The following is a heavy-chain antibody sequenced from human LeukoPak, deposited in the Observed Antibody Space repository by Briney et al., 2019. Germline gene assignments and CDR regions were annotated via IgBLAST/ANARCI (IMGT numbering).Heavy chain of an antibody. V-gene: IGHV3-21*01. CDR2: ISSGSSDI. D-gene: IGHD2-15*01. J-gene: IGHJ4*02. Sequence: GGSLRLSCAASGFTFSSYVMNWVRQAPGKGLEWVSSISSGSSDIYYADSVKGGFTISRDNAKNSLYLQMNSLRAEATAVYYCARLGYCSGGSCSSFDYWGQGTLVTVSS. CDR3: ARLGYCSGGSCSSFDY. CDR1: GFTFSSYV.